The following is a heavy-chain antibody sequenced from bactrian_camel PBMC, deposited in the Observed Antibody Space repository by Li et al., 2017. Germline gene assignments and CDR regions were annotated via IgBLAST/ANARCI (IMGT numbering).Heavy chain of an antibody. CDR3: AAGRKWEGSHCVPDN. D-gene: IGHD2*01. J-gene: IGHJ4*01. V-gene: IGHV3S55*01. CDR2: VDIDSNT. Sequence: VQLVESGGGSAQAGGSLRLSCVASGPSSSNYCMGWFRQTPEKEREWVAAVDIDSNTGVADSVKDRFAVSRHGNDLYLQMTSLQPDDTAMYYCAAGRKWEGSHCVPDNWGQGTQVTVS. CDR1: GPSSSNYC.